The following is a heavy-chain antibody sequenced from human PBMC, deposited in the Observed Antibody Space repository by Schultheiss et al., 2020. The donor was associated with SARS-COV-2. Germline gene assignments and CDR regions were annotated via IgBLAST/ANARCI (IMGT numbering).Heavy chain of an antibody. Sequence: SETLSLTCAVYGESFNGFSWTWIRKSQGKGLEWIGQVSHSGATHYSPSLKRRVTISVDTSKNQLSLKLRSVTAADTAVYYCARGQVDVNMMLVVIGFANWFDPLGLGTLVTVSS. D-gene: IGHD3-22*01. V-gene: IGHV4-34*01. CDR2: VSHSGAT. CDR1: GESFNGFS. J-gene: IGHJ5*02. CDR3: ARGQVDVNMMLVVIGFANWFDP.